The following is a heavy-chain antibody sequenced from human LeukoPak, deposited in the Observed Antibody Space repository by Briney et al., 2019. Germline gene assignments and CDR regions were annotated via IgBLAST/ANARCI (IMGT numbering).Heavy chain of an antibody. D-gene: IGHD6-13*01. CDR2: FSRSGPDT. V-gene: IGHV3-23*01. CDR1: GFTFGSSA. J-gene: IGHJ4*02. CDR3: AKGSLGSWYYFDY. Sequence: GGSLRLSCAASGFTFGSSAMSWVRQAPGKGPEWVSPFSRSGPDTYYADSVKGRFTIFRDNSKNTLYLQMNSLRAEDTAVYYCAKGSLGSWYYFDYWGQGTLVTVSS.